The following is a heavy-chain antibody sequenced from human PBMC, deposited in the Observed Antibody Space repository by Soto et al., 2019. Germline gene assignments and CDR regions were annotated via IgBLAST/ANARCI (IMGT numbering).Heavy chain of an antibody. CDR2: INPITAAT. CDR3: ARVRGEVGSGWFYEH. Sequence: QVQLVQSGAEVKKAGASVKVSCKASGYTFSAYYIHWVRQARGQGLEWMGWINPITAATKYSQKFQGRVTMTRDSSISTAYMELSRLRSDDTAFYYCARVRGEVGSGWFYEHWGRGTLVTVS. J-gene: IGHJ4*02. CDR1: GYTFSAYY. D-gene: IGHD6-19*01. V-gene: IGHV1-2*02.